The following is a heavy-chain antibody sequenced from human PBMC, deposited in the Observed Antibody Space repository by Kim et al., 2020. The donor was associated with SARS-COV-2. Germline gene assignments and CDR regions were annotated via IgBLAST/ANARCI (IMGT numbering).Heavy chain of an antibody. D-gene: IGHD3-10*01. CDR2: IKKDGSEK. V-gene: IGHV3-7*01. CDR3: ARVGSLYYGSGHMRFDP. CDR1: GFTFSSYW. Sequence: GGSLRLSCAASGFTFSSYWMSWVRQAPGKGLEWVANIKKDGSEKYYVDSVKGRFTISRDNAKNSLYLQMNSLRAEDTAVYYCARVGSLYYGSGHMRFDPWGQGTLVTVSS. J-gene: IGHJ5*02.